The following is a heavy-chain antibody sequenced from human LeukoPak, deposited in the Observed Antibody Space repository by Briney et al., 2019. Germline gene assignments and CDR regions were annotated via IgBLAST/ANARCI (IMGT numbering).Heavy chain of an antibody. CDR3: ARATSDSSGYPVSDY. V-gene: IGHV3-48*04. D-gene: IGHD3-22*01. CDR1: GFTFSSHN. CDR2: ISSSYNTI. Sequence: GSLRLSCVASGFTFSSHNMNWVRQAPGKGLEWVSYISSSYNTIYYRDSVQGRLIISRDNAKNSLSLQMNSLRAEDSGIYYCARATSDSSGYPVSDYWGQGTLVTVSS. J-gene: IGHJ4*02.